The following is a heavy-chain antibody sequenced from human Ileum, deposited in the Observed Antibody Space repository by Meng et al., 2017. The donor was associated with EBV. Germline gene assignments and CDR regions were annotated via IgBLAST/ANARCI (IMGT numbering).Heavy chain of an antibody. Sequence: QVRLQQGGTVLLKPPETLSLPCAVDGGSFNDYYWTWLRQPPGKGLEWIGEIDQSGYTKFNPSLSSRATISRDTSNNQFSLRLNSVTAADTALYYCARYGRCNGNSFYCFDPWGQGTLVTVSS. D-gene: IGHD4-23*01. CDR2: IDQSGYT. J-gene: IGHJ5*02. V-gene: IGHV4-34*01. CDR1: GGSFNDYY. CDR3: ARYGRCNGNSFYCFDP.